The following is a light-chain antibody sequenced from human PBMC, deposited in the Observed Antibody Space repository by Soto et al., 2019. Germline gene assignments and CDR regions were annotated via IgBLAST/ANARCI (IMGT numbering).Light chain of an antibody. CDR2: DVN. Sequence: QSALTQPASVSGSPGQSITLSCTGTSSDVGGYNYVSWYQQHPGKAPKLMIYDVNNRPSGVSNRFSGSKSGNTASLTISGIQAEDEADYYCSSYTSSSLYVFGTGTKLTVL. V-gene: IGLV2-14*01. CDR1: SSDVGGYNY. J-gene: IGLJ1*01. CDR3: SSYTSSSLYV.